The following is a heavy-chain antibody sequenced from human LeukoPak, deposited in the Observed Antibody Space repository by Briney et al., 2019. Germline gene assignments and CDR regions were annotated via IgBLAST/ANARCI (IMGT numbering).Heavy chain of an antibody. V-gene: IGHV3-23*01. Sequence: GGSLRLSCAASGFAFSKYWMSWVRQAPGKGLEWVSHISDSVRDTWCGNSVEGRFLIYRDNYKDTVYPQMSTLRPEDTAVYFCAKDNYGGIFASGGEGTLVTVPS. CDR2: ISDSVRDT. CDR3: AKDNYGGIFAS. D-gene: IGHD3-3*01. J-gene: IGHJ4*02. CDR1: GFAFSKYW.